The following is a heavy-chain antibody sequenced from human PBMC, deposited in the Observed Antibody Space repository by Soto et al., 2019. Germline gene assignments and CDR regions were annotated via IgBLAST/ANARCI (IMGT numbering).Heavy chain of an antibody. CDR2: IYYSGST. CDR1: GGSISSGGYY. Sequence: QVQLQESGPGLVKPSQTLSLTCTVSGGSISSGGYYWSWIRQHPGKGLEWIGYIYYSGSTYYNPSLMSRVTISVDTSKNQSSLKLSSVTAAVTAVYYCARDLQYSRLFYGMDVWGQGTTVTVSS. CDR3: ARDLQYSRLFYGMDV. J-gene: IGHJ6*02. V-gene: IGHV4-31*03. D-gene: IGHD6-13*01.